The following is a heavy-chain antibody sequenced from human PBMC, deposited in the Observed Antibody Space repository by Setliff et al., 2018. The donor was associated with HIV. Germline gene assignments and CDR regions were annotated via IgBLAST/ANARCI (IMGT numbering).Heavy chain of an antibody. Sequence: PSETLSLTCTVSGDSISSYYWSWIRQPPGKGLEWIGYIYTSGITDYNPSLKSRVTISGDTPKNQFSLKLSSVTAADTAVYYCARGEFYCGTDCYWSSFDYWGQGILVTVSS. J-gene: IGHJ4*02. V-gene: IGHV4-4*08. CDR3: ARGEFYCGTDCYWSSFDY. D-gene: IGHD2-21*02. CDR2: IYTSGIT. CDR1: GDSISSYY.